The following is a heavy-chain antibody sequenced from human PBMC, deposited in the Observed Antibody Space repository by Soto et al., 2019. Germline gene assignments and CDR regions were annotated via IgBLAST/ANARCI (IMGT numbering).Heavy chain of an antibody. CDR3: TRVSRTWEDDY. CDR1: GFTFSDYG. J-gene: IGHJ4*02. Sequence: EVQLVESGGGLAQPGGSLRLSCAASGFTFSDYGVTWVRQAPGKGREWISYISSGRDTIYYADSVKGRFTISRDDAKETRFLQMNSLRDEDTAVYYCTRVSRTWEDDYWGRGTLVTVSS. D-gene: IGHD1-26*01. CDR2: ISSGRDTI. V-gene: IGHV3-48*02.